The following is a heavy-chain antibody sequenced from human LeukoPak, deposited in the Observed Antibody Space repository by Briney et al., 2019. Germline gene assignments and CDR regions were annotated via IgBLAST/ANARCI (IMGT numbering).Heavy chain of an antibody. CDR2: IYYSGST. J-gene: IGHJ4*02. CDR3: ARLTIIEDSPAYFDY. V-gene: IGHV4-31*03. D-gene: IGHD1-14*01. Sequence: TLSLTCTVSGGSISSGGYYWSWIRQHPGKGLEWIGYIYYSGSTYYNPSLKSRVTISVDTSKNQFSLKLSSVTAADTAVYYCARLTIIEDSPAYFDYWGQGTLVTVSS. CDR1: GGSISSGGYY.